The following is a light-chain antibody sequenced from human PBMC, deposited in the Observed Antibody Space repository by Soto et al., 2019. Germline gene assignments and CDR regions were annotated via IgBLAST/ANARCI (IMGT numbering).Light chain of an antibody. J-gene: IGLJ3*02. CDR1: SSNIGNNY. Sequence: QSVLTQPPSVSAAPGQKVTISCSGSSSNIGNNYVSWYQQLPGTAPKLLIYENNKRPSGIPDRFSGSKSGTSATLGITGLQTGDEADYYCGTWDSSLSALFGGGTKSPS. CDR2: ENN. CDR3: GTWDSSLSAL. V-gene: IGLV1-51*02.